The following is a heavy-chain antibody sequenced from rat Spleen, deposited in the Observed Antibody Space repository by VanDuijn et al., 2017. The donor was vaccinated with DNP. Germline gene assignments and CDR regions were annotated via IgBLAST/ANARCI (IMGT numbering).Heavy chain of an antibody. D-gene: IGHD1-11*01. CDR1: GFSLTNYG. Sequence: QVQLKESGPGLVQPSQTLSLTCTVSGFSLTNYGVSWVRQAPGKGLEWIAAIWSGGSTDYNSALKSRLSISRDTSKSQVFLKMNSLQTEDTALYYCTRDLNYGGYFDYWGQGVMVTVSS. CDR3: TRDLNYGGYFDY. V-gene: IGHV2-4*01. J-gene: IGHJ2*01. CDR2: IWSGGST.